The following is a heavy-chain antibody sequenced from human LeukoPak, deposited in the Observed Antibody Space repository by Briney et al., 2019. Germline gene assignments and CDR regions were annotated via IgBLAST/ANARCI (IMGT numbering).Heavy chain of an antibody. CDR3: ARDGPYDSSVYLNWFDP. J-gene: IGHJ5*02. Sequence: GSSVKVSCKASGGTFSSYAISWVRQAPGQGLEWMGRIIPILGIANYAQKFQGRATITADKSTSTAYMELSSLRSEDTAVYYCARDGPYDSSVYLNWFDPWGQGTLVTVSS. CDR1: GGTFSSYA. D-gene: IGHD3-22*01. V-gene: IGHV1-69*04. CDR2: IIPILGIA.